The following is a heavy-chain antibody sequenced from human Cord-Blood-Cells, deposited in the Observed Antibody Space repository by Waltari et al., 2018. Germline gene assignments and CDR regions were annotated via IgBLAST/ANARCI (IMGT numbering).Heavy chain of an antibody. V-gene: IGHV4-34*01. Sequence: QVQLQQWGAGLLKPSETLSLTCAVYGGSFSGYYWSWIRQPPGKGLEWIGEINHSGSTNYNPSLKSRVTISVDTSKNQFSLKLSYVTAADSAVYYCVRGAIAAAGFDYWGQGTLVTVSS. D-gene: IGHD6-13*01. CDR3: VRGAIAAAGFDY. CDR2: INHSGST. CDR1: GGSFSGYY. J-gene: IGHJ4*02.